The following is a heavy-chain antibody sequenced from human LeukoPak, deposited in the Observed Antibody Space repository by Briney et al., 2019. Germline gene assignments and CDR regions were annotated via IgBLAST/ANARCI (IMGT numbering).Heavy chain of an antibody. D-gene: IGHD1-26*01. V-gene: IGHV3-23*01. CDR1: GFTFSNYA. J-gene: IGHJ4*02. CDR3: AKKAQYNGNYPLDY. CDR2: TSDRGDYT. Sequence: GGSLRLSCAASGFTFSNYAMSWVRQAPGKGLEWVSGTSDRGDYTYYADSVKGRFTISRDNSKNTLYLQMNSLRAEDTALYFCAKKAQYNGNYPLDYWGQGTLVTVSS.